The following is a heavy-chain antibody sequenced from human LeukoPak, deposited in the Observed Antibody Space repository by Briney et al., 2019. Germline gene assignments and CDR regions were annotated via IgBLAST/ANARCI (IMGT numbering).Heavy chain of an antibody. V-gene: IGHV3-48*01. J-gene: IGHJ3*02. CDR1: GFTFSSYT. D-gene: IGHD5-12*01. Sequence: GGSLRLSCAASGFTFSSYTMNWVRQAPGNGLEWVSKISSSSSTIYYADSVKRRFTISRDNAKNSLYLQMNSLRAEDTAVYYCARDSPQALAILHAFDIWGHGTMVTVSS. CDR2: ISSSSSTI. CDR3: ARDSPQALAILHAFDI.